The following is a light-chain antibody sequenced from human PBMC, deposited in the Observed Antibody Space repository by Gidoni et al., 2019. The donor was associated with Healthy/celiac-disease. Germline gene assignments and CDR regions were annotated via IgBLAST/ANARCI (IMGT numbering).Light chain of an antibody. Sequence: DIQMTQSPSSLSASAGDRVIISCRASQDIGFHLNWYRQKPGKTPEVFFSAVSESNGAPPRFSGGGSGTNFTLTIAGLQPEDFAIYYCQQSSSYSYTFGQGTRL. J-gene: IGKJ2*01. CDR2: AVS. V-gene: IGKV1-39*01. CDR3: QQSSSYSYT. CDR1: QDIGFH.